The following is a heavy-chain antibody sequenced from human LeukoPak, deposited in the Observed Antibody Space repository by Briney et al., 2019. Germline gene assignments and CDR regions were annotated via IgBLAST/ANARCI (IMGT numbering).Heavy chain of an antibody. Sequence: SETLSLTCTVSGGSISSSSYYWGWIRQPPGKGLEWIGSIYYSGSTYYNPSLKSRATISVDTSKNQFSLKLSSVTAADTAVYYCARQLGNYDFWSGYYTGSHMDVWGKGTTVTVSS. CDR1: GGSISSSSYY. D-gene: IGHD3-3*01. CDR2: IYYSGST. CDR3: ARQLGNYDFWSGYYTGSHMDV. J-gene: IGHJ6*03. V-gene: IGHV4-39*01.